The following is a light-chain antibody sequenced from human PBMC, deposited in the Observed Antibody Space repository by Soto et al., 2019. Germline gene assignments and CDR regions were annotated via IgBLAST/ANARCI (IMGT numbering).Light chain of an antibody. J-gene: IGKJ1*01. V-gene: IGKV3-11*01. CDR2: DAS. CDR3: QQRSNWPWT. CDR1: QSVSSY. Sequence: EIVMTQSPATLSVSPGERATLSCRVSQSVSSYLAWYQQKPGQAPRLLIYDASNRATGIPARFSGSGSGTDFTLTISSPEPEDFAVYYCQQRSNWPWTFGQGTKVDIK.